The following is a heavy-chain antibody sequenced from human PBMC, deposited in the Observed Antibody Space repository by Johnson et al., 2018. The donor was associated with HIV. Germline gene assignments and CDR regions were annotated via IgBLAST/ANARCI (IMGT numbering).Heavy chain of an antibody. V-gene: IGHV3-13*01. D-gene: IGHD6-6*01. CDR2: IGTAGDT. CDR3: AKPAGGGIAARNAFDI. CDR1: GFTFSSYD. Sequence: VQLVESGGGLVQPGGSLRLSCAASGFTFSSYDIHWVRQGTGKGLEWVSAIGTAGDTYYAGSVKGRFTISRDNSKNTLYLQRNSLRAEDTAWYHCAKPAGGGIAARNAFDIWGQGTMVTVSS. J-gene: IGHJ3*02.